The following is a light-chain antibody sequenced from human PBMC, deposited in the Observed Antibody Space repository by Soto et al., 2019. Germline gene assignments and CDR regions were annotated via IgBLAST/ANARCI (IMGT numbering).Light chain of an antibody. CDR1: QTVTSNS. J-gene: IGKJ1*01. Sequence: EIVLTQSPGTLSLSPGKRATLSCRASQTVTSNSLAWYQQKPGQAPRLLIYGASSRATGIPDRFSGSGSGTDFTLTIASLEPEDFAVYSCQQHAASPWTFGQGTKVEIK. CDR2: GAS. V-gene: IGKV3-20*01. CDR3: QQHAASPWT.